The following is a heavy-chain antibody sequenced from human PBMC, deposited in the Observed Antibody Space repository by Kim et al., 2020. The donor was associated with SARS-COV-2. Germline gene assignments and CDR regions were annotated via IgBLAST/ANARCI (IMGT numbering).Heavy chain of an antibody. V-gene: IGHV4-59*01. CDR3: ARTYYDFWSGYLDY. D-gene: IGHD3-3*01. J-gene: IGHJ4*02. Sequence: NPSLQSRVTISVDTSKNQFSLKLSSVTAADTAVYYCARTYYDFWSGYLDYWGQGTLVTVSS.